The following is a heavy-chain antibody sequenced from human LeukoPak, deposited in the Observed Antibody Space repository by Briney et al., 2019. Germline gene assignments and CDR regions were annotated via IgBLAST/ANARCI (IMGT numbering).Heavy chain of an antibody. CDR2: IYYSGST. Sequence: SETLSLTCTVSGGSISSYYWSWIRQPPGRGLEWIGYIYYSGSTNYNPSLKSRVTISVDTSKNQFSLKLSSVTAADTAVYYCARRRTVTVIPSGYYYYYYMDVWGKGTTVTVSS. CDR1: GGSISSYY. CDR3: ARRRTVTVIPSGYYYYYYMDV. D-gene: IGHD4-11*01. J-gene: IGHJ6*03. V-gene: IGHV4-59*01.